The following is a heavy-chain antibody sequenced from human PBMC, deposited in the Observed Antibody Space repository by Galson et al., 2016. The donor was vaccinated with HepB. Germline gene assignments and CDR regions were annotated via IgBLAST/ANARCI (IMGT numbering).Heavy chain of an antibody. J-gene: IGHJ4*02. CDR1: GFTVGNNY. Sequence: SLRLSCVASGFTVGNNYMSWVRQAPGKGLEWVSLIYSGGNTLYADSVKGRFSISRDNSKNTPYLQINSLSAEDTAVYYCARNPGASTWGWGQGTLVTVAS. CDR3: ARNPGASTWG. D-gene: IGHD6-13*01. CDR2: IYSGGNT. V-gene: IGHV3-66*01.